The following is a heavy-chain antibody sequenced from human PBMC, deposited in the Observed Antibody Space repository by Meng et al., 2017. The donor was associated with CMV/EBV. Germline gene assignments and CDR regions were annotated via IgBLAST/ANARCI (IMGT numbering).Heavy chain of an antibody. J-gene: IGHJ4*02. Sequence: GGSLRLSCAASGFTFSSYGMHWVRQAPGKGLEWVAVIWYDGSNKYYADSVKGRFTISRDNSKNTLYLQMNSLRAEDTAVYYCAKSIVVVPAARVAAAGPLGYWGQGTLVTVSS. CDR2: IWYDGSNK. CDR1: GFTFSSYG. CDR3: AKSIVVVPAARVAAAGPLGY. D-gene: IGHD2-2*01. V-gene: IGHV3-30*02.